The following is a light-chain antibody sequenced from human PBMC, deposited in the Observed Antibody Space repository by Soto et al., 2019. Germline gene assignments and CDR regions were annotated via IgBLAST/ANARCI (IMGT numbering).Light chain of an antibody. CDR1: QSVGSY. CDR2: ETS. Sequence: EIVLTQSPATLSLSPGEGATLSCRASQSVGSYLTWYQQKPGQAPRLLIYETSKRATGIPARFSGSGSGTDFTLTISSLEPEDFAVYYCQQRSSWPRTFGQGTKVEIK. J-gene: IGKJ1*01. CDR3: QQRSSWPRT. V-gene: IGKV3-11*01.